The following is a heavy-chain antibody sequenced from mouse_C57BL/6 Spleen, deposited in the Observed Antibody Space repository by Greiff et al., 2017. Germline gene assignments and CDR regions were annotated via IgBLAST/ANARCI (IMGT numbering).Heavy chain of an antibody. CDR3: ASGPLTGTIMDY. CDR1: GYTFTSYW. Sequence: QVQLQQPGAELVRPGSSVKLSCKASGYTFTSYWMHWVKQRPIQGLEWIGKIDPSDSETHYNQKFKDKATLTVDKSSSTAYMQLSSLTSEDSAVYYCASGPLTGTIMDYWGQGTTLTVSS. CDR2: IDPSDSET. V-gene: IGHV1-52*01. D-gene: IGHD4-1*01. J-gene: IGHJ2*01.